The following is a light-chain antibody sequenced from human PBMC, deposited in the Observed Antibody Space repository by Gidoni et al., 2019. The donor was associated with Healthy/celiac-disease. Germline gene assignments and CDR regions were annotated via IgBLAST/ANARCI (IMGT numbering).Light chain of an antibody. CDR3: LSADSSGAWV. V-gene: IGLV3-16*01. CDR1: ALPKKY. CDR2: EDS. J-gene: IGLJ3*02. Sequence: SYELTQPPSVSVSLGQMARITCSGEALPKKYAYWYQQKPGQFPVLVLYEDSERPSGIPERFSGASSGTIVTLTISGVQAEDEADYYCLSADSSGAWVFGGGTKLTVL.